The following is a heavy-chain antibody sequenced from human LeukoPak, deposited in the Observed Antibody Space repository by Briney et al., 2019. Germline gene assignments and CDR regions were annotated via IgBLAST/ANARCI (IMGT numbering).Heavy chain of an antibody. D-gene: IGHD3-3*01. V-gene: IGHV3-21*01. J-gene: IGHJ5*02. CDR1: GFTFSSYS. Sequence: GGSLRLSCAASGFTFSSYSMNWVRQAPGKGLEWVSSISSSSSYIYYADSVKGRFTISRDNAKNSLYLQMNSLRAEDTAVYYCARGSESITIFGVDGFDPWGQGTLVTVSS. CDR2: ISSSSSYI. CDR3: ARGSESITIFGVDGFDP.